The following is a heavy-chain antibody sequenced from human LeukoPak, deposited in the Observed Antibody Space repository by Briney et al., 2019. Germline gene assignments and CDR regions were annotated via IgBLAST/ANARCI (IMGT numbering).Heavy chain of an antibody. J-gene: IGHJ5*01. CDR3: ARSPSYIVGATWFDY. D-gene: IGHD1-26*01. CDR1: GYTFTSYG. CDR2: ISAYNGNT. Sequence: ASVKVSCTASGYTFTSYGISWVRQAPGQGLEWMGWISAYNGNTNYARKLQGRVTMTTDTSTSTAYMELRSLRSDDTAVYYCARSPSYIVGATWFDYWGQGTLVTVSS. V-gene: IGHV1-18*01.